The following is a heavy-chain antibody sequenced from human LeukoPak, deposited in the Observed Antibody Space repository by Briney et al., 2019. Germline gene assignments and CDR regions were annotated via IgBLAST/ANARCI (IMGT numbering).Heavy chain of an antibody. Sequence: GGSLRLSCAASGFTLSSYEMQWVRQAPGKGLVWVSRISSDGSRAGYADSVKGRFTISRDNAKNTLYLQMNSLRAEDTAIYYCARELPREVTLDYWGQGTLVTVSS. CDR3: ARELPREVTLDY. V-gene: IGHV3-74*01. CDR2: ISSDGSRA. D-gene: IGHD2-21*02. J-gene: IGHJ4*02. CDR1: GFTLSSYE.